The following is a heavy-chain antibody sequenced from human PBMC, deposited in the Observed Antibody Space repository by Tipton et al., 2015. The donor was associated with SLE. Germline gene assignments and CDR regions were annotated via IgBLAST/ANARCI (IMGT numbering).Heavy chain of an antibody. J-gene: IGHJ4*02. Sequence: SLRLSCAASGFTFSSYAMSWVRQAPGKGLEWVANIKQDGSEKYYVDSVKGRFTISRDNAKNSLYLQMNSLRAEDTAVYYCARDEGLGGSYPYYFDYWGQGTLVTVSS. CDR1: GFTFSSYA. CDR2: IKQDGSEK. V-gene: IGHV3-7*01. D-gene: IGHD1-26*01. CDR3: ARDEGLGGSYPYYFDY.